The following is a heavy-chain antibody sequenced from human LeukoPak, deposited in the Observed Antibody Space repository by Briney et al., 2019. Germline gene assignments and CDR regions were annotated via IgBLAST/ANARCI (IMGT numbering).Heavy chain of an antibody. CDR2: IYDSGST. V-gene: IGHV4-59*01. CDR3: ARFGYNYYYMDV. Sequence: PSETLSLTCTVSGGSISSYYWSWIRQAPGKGLEWIAYIYDSGSTKYNPSLKSRVTISVDTTKNQFSLKLSSVTAADTAVYYYARFGYNYYYMDVWGKGTTVTVSS. D-gene: IGHD5-12*01. CDR1: GGSISSYY. J-gene: IGHJ6*03.